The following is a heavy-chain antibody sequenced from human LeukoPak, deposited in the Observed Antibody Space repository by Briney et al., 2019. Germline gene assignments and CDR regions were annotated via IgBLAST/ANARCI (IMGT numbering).Heavy chain of an antibody. CDR3: ARSLGYSYGYVFDY. D-gene: IGHD5-18*01. CDR2: ISSSSSYI. J-gene: IGHJ4*02. CDR1: GFTFSSYS. Sequence: AGGSLRLSCAASGFTFSSYSMNWVRQAPGKGLEWVSSISSSSSYIYYADSVKGRFTISRDNAKNSLYLQMNSLRAEDTAVYYCARSLGYSYGYVFDYWDQGTLVTVSS. V-gene: IGHV3-21*01.